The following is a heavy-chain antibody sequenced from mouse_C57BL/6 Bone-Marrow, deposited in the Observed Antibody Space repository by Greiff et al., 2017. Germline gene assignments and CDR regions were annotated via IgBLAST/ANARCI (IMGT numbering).Heavy chain of an antibody. CDR1: GYTFTGYW. D-gene: IGHD1-1*01. V-gene: IGHV1-9*01. CDR3: TSLPYYGSRDWYFDV. J-gene: IGHJ1*03. Sequence: QVQLQQSGAELMKPGASVKLSCKATGYTFTGYWIEWVKQRPGHGLEWIGEILPGSGSTNYNEKFKGKATFTADTSSNTAYMQLSSLTTEDSAINCCTSLPYYGSRDWYFDVWGTGTTVTVSS. CDR2: ILPGSGST.